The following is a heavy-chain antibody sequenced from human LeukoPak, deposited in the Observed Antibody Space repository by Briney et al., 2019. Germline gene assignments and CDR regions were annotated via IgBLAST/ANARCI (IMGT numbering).Heavy chain of an antibody. Sequence: GESLKISRKGSGYSFTSYWIGWVRQMPGKGLEWMGIIYPGDSDTRYSPSFQGQVTISADKSISTAYLQWSSLKASDTAMYYCAREGPLETWIQLWLADSKEENAFDIWGQGTMVTVSS. D-gene: IGHD5-18*01. CDR2: IYPGDSDT. CDR1: GYSFTSYW. CDR3: AREGPLETWIQLWLADSKEENAFDI. J-gene: IGHJ3*02. V-gene: IGHV5-51*01.